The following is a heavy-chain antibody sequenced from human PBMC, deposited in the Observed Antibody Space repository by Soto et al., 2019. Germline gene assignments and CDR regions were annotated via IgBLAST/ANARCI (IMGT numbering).Heavy chain of an antibody. CDR2: IIPIFGTA. Sequence: SVKVSCKASGGTFSSYAISWVRQAPGQGLEWMGGIIPIFGTANYAQKFQGRVTITADESTSTAYMELSSLRSEDTAVYYCARSYYYDSSGYYRTGDAFDIWGQGTMLTVSS. J-gene: IGHJ3*02. V-gene: IGHV1-69*13. CDR1: GGTFSSYA. D-gene: IGHD3-22*01. CDR3: ARSYYYDSSGYYRTGDAFDI.